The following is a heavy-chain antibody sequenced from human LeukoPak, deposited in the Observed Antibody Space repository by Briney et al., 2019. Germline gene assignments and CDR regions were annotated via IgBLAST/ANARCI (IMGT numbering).Heavy chain of an antibody. CDR1: GFTVSSNY. J-gene: IGHJ4*02. D-gene: IGHD2-15*01. CDR3: ARDAQVVVAATHTAMVTGPDY. CDR2: IYSGGST. V-gene: IGHV3-53*05. Sequence: PGGSLRLSCAASGFTVSSNYMSWVRQAPGKGLEWVSVIYSGGSTYYADSVKGRITISRDNSKNTLYLQMNSLRAEDTAVYYCARDAQVVVAATHTAMVTGPDYWGQGTLVTVSS.